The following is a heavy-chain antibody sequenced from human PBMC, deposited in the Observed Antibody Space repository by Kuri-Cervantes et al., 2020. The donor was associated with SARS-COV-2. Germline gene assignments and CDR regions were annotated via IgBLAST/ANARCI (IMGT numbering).Heavy chain of an antibody. CDR1: GGSISSGDYY. CDR2: IYHSGST. Sequence: SETLSLTCTVSGGSISSGDYYWGWIRQPPGKGLEWIGSIYHSGSTYYNPSLKSRVTISVDTSKNQFSLKLSSVTAADTAVYYCARGVGGYCSSTSCYPYNWFDPWGQGTLVTVSS. J-gene: IGHJ5*02. D-gene: IGHD2-2*01. V-gene: IGHV4-39*07. CDR3: ARGVGGYCSSTSCYPYNWFDP.